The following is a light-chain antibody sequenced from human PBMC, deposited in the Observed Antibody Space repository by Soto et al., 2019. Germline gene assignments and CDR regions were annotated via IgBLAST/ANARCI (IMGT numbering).Light chain of an antibody. CDR1: SSNIGNNY. CDR3: GSWDTSLSAMV. CDR2: DNN. J-gene: IGLJ2*01. Sequence: QSVLPQPPSVSAAPGQKVTISCSGSSSNIGNNYVSWYQQLPGTAPKLLIYDNNKRPSGIPDRFSGSKSGTSATLGISGLRTGDEADYYCGSWDTSLSAMVFGGGTKLTVL. V-gene: IGLV1-51*01.